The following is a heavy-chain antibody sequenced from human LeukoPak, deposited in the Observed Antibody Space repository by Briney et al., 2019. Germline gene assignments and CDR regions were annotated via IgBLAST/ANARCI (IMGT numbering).Heavy chain of an antibody. D-gene: IGHD3-3*01. J-gene: IGHJ6*04. V-gene: IGHV1-8*01. CDR3: ARVPLHYDFWSGPVDV. CDR2: MNPNSGNT. Sequence: ASVKVSCKASGYTFTSYDINWVRQATGQGLEWMGWMNPNSGNTGYAQKFQGRVTMTRNTSISTAYMELCSLRSEDTAVYYCARVPLHYDFWSGPVDVWGKGTTVTVSS. CDR1: GYTFTSYD.